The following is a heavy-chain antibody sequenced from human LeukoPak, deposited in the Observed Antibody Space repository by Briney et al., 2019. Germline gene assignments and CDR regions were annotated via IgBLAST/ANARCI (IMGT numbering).Heavy chain of an antibody. D-gene: IGHD2-2*02. CDR2: INPNSGGT. CDR3: ALLGYCSSTSCYKLNDY. Sequence: GASVKVSCKASGYTFTGYYMHWVRQAPGQGPEWMGWINPNSGGTNYAQKFQGWVTMTRDTSISTAYMELSRLRSDDTAVYYCALLGYCSSTSCYKLNDYWGQGTLVTVSS. V-gene: IGHV1-2*04. J-gene: IGHJ4*02. CDR1: GYTFTGYY.